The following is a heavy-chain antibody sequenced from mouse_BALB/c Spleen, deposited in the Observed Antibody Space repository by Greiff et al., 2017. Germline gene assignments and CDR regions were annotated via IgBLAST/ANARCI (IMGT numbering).Heavy chain of an antibody. CDR1: GFSLTSYG. CDR2: IWAGGST. D-gene: IGHD1-1*01. Sequence: VKLQESGPGLVAPSQSLSITCTVSGFSLTSYGVPWVRQPPGKGLEWLGVIWAGGSTNYNSALMSRLSISKDNSKSQVFLKMNSLQTDDTAMYYCARERGYYGSSYAYFDVWGAGTTVTVSS. V-gene: IGHV2-9*02. CDR3: ARERGYYGSSYAYFDV. J-gene: IGHJ1*01.